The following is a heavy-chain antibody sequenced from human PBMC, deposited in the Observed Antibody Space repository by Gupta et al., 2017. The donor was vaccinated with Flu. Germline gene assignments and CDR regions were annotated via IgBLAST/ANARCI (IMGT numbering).Heavy chain of an antibody. Sequence: QVQLVQSGAEVRKPGSSVKVSCKASGGTFANYAISWVRQAPGQGLEWMAGITPILGTTNYAQQFQGRVTITADESTGTAYMELSSLRAEDTAVYYCARVRCSGNDPRLSAYGMDVWGQGTTVTVSS. CDR1: GGTFANYA. D-gene: IGHD5-12*01. J-gene: IGHJ6*02. CDR3: ARVRCSGNDPRLSAYGMDV. V-gene: IGHV1-69*01. CDR2: ITPILGTT.